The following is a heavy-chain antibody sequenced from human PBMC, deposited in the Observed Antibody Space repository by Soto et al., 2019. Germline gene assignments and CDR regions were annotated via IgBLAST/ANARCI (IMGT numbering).Heavy chain of an antibody. J-gene: IGHJ4*02. V-gene: IGHV3-30*18. CDR1: GFTFSSYG. CDR2: ISYDGSNK. CDR3: ANRAAAGGDDY. Sequence: QVQLVESGGGVVQPGRSLRLSCAASGFTFSSYGMHWVRQAPGKGLEWVAVISYDGSNKYYADSVKGRFTISRDNSKNTLYLPMNSLRAEDTAVYYCANRAAAGGDDYWGQGTLVTVSS. D-gene: IGHD6-13*01.